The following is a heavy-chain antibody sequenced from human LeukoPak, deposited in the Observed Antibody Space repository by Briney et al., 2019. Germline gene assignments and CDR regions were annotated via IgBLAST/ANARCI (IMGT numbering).Heavy chain of an antibody. D-gene: IGHD3-3*01. CDR3: ARSTPQSRVLRFLEWFRAFDI. V-gene: IGHV1-69*05. Sequence: SVKVSCKASGGTFSSYAISWVRQAPGQGLEWMGGIIPIFGTANYAQKFQGRVTITTDESTSTAYMELSSLRSEDTAVYYCARSTPQSRVLRFLEWFRAFDIWGQGTMVTVSS. CDR1: GGTFSSYA. J-gene: IGHJ3*02. CDR2: IIPIFGTA.